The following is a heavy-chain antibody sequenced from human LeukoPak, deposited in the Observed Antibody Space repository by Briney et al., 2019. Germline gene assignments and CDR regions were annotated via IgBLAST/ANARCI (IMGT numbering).Heavy chain of an antibody. CDR1: GGSISNYY. Sequence: NPSETLSLTCTVSGGSISNYYWSWIRQPAGKLLEWLGRIYSSGSTKYNPSLESRVTVSVDTSKNQFSLKLSSVTAADTAVYYCAREHMVRGVINRWGQGALVTVSS. CDR2: IYSSGST. D-gene: IGHD3-10*01. CDR3: AREHMVRGVINR. V-gene: IGHV4-4*07. J-gene: IGHJ4*02.